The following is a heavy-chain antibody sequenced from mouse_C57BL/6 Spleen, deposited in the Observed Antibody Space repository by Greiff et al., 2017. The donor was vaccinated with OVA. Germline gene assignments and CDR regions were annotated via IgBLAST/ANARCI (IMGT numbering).Heavy chain of an antibody. CDR2: ISYSGST. J-gene: IGHJ2*01. CDR1: GYSITSGYD. V-gene: IGHV3-1*01. D-gene: IGHD4-1*01. CDR3: ARGEVGRFDY. Sequence: EVQLVESGPGMVKPSQSLSLTCTVTGYSITSGYDWHWIRHFPGNKLEWMGYISYSGSTNYNPSLKSRISITHDTSKNHFFLKLNSVTTEDTATYYCARGEVGRFDYWGQGTTLTVSS.